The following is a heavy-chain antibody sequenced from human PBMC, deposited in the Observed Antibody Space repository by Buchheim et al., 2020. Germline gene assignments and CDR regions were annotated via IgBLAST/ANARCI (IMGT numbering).Heavy chain of an antibody. Sequence: QVQLVESGGGLVKPGGSLRLSCAASGFIFSDYYMNWIRQAPGKGLEWVSYISSRGRNIYYADSVKGRFTTSRDNAKNSLFLQMDSLRVEDTAVYYCAREWDYTGNGRVGAFDFWGQGTL. CDR2: ISSRGRNI. V-gene: IGHV3-11*01. CDR3: AREWDYTGNGRVGAFDF. CDR1: GFIFSDYY. D-gene: IGHD4-11*01. J-gene: IGHJ4*02.